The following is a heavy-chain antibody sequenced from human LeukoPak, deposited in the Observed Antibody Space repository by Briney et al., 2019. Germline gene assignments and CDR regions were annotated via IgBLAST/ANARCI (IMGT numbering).Heavy chain of an antibody. CDR1: GFTFSSYW. CDR2: IKQDGSEK. J-gene: IGHJ4*02. Sequence: GGSLRLACAASGFTFSSYWMSWVRQAPGKGLEWVANIKQDGSEKYYVDSVKGRFTISRDNAKNSLYLQMNSLRAEDTAVYYCARGLKRVIAARGYFDYWGQGTLVTVSS. D-gene: IGHD6-6*01. CDR3: ARGLKRVIAARGYFDY. V-gene: IGHV3-7*01.